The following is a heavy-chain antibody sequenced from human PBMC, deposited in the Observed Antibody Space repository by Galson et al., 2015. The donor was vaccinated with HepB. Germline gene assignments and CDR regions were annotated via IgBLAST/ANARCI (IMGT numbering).Heavy chain of an antibody. CDR1: GCTFNTYT. J-gene: IGHJ3*02. Sequence: SVKVSCKASGCTFNTYTVNWVRQAPGQGLEWMGRIIPKLATTDYAQKFQGRVTITADKSTSTVYMELSSLRSEDTAVYYCASPGPSMILMVPITDAFDIWGQGTMVTVSS. CDR2: IIPKLATT. V-gene: IGHV1-69*08. CDR3: ASPGPSMILMVPITDAFDI. D-gene: IGHD2-8*01.